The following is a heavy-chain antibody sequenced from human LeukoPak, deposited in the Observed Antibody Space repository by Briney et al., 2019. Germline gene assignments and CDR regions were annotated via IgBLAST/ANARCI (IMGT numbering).Heavy chain of an antibody. CDR2: IYSGGST. V-gene: IGHV3-66*01. D-gene: IGHD3-10*02. Sequence: AGSLRLSCAASGFTFSSYWMSWVRQAPGKGLEWVSIIYSGGSTFYADSVKGRFTISRDNSKNTLYLQMNSLRAEDTAVYYCAELGITMIGGVWGKGTTVTISS. CDR3: AELGITMIGGV. J-gene: IGHJ6*04. CDR1: GFTFSSYW.